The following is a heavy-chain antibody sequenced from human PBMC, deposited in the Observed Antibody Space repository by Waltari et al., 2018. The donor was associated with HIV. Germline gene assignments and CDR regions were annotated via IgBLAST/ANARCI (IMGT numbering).Heavy chain of an antibody. Sequence: EVQLVQSGGGLVQPGGSLTVACAASGFSFNTYWMSWIRQAPGKGIEWVAKIKGDGSEKDYVDSLEGRFTISRDNAENSVYLQMNSLGAEDTAVYYCARFFLGRPELDFDYWGQGTLVTVSS. CDR1: GFSFNTYW. V-gene: IGHV3-7*01. CDR3: ARFFLGRPELDFDY. J-gene: IGHJ4*02. CDR2: IKGDGSEK. D-gene: IGHD1-7*01.